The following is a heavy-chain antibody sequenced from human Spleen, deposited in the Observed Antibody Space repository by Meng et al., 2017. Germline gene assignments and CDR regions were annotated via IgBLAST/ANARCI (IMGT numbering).Heavy chain of an antibody. D-gene: IGHD3-10*01. CDR3: ARSIPVRFGELLYSLVYYYYYGMDV. V-gene: IGHV1-18*01. CDR1: GYTFTSYG. CDR2: ISAYNGNT. J-gene: IGHJ6*02. Sequence: ASVKVSCKASGYTFTSYGISWVRQAPGQGLEWMGWISAYNGNTNYAQKLQGRVTMTTDTSTSTAYMELRSLRSDDTAVYYCARSIPVRFGELLYSLVYYYYYGMDVWGQGTTVTVSS.